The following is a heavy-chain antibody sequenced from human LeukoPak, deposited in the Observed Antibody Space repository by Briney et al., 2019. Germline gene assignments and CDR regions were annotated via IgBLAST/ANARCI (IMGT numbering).Heavy chain of an antibody. CDR1: GYTFTSYG. CDR2: ISAYNGNT. D-gene: IGHD2-15*01. CDR3: ARDLSYCSGGSCYENGY. J-gene: IGHJ4*02. Sequence: GASVKASCKASGYTFTSYGISWVRQAPGQGLEWMGWISAYNGNTNYAQKLQGRVTMTTDTSTSTAYMELRSLRSDDTAVYYCARDLSYCSGGSCYENGYWGQGTLVTVSS. V-gene: IGHV1-18*01.